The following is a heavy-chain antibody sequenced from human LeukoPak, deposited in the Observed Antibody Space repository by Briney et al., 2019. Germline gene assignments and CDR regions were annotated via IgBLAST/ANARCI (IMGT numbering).Heavy chain of an antibody. D-gene: IGHD2-15*01. V-gene: IGHV4-38-2*01. Sequence: PSETLSLTCAVSGYSISSGCYWGWIRQPPGKGLEWIGSIYHSGSTYYNPSLKSRVTISVDTSKNQFSLKLSSVTAADTAVYYCARHPIVVVVAATRGALDIWGQGTMVTVSS. J-gene: IGHJ3*02. CDR3: ARHPIVVVVAATRGALDI. CDR1: GYSISSGCY. CDR2: IYHSGST.